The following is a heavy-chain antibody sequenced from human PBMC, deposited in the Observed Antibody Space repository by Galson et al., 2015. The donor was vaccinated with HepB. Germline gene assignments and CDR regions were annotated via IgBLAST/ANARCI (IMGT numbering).Heavy chain of an antibody. CDR1: GGSISSGGYY. CDR3: VSDIGDYEGWFVP. J-gene: IGHJ5*02. V-gene: IGHV4-31*03. CDR2: IYYSGST. Sequence: TLSLTCTVSGGSISSGGYYWSWIRQHPGKGLEWIGYIYYSGSTYYNPSLKSRVTISVDTSKNQFSLKLSSVTAADTAVYYCVSDIGDYEGWFVPWGQGTLVTVSS. D-gene: IGHD4-17*01.